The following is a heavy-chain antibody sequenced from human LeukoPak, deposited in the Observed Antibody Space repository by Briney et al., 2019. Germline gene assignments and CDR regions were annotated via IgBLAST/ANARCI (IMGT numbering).Heavy chain of an antibody. CDR3: ARGSPDIIAAAGGNWFDP. CDR2: INPSGGST. D-gene: IGHD6-13*01. V-gene: IGHV1-46*03. J-gene: IGHJ5*02. CDR1: GYTFTSYY. Sequence: ASVKVSCKASGYTFTSYYMHWVRQAPGQGLEWMGIINPSGGSTSYARKFQGRVTMTRDTSTSTVYMELSSLRSEDTAVYYCARGSPDIIAAAGGNWFDPWGQGTLVTVSS.